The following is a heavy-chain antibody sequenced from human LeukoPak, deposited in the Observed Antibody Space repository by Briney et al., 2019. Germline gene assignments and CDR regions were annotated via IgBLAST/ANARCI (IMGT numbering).Heavy chain of an antibody. CDR2: MNPNSGNT. D-gene: IGHD6-13*01. CDR3: ATYIAAAYYYGMDV. Sequence: GASVKVSCKASGYTFTSYDINWVRQATGQGLEWMGWMNPNSGNTGYAQKFQGRVTMTRNTSISTAYMELSSLRSEDTAVYYCATYIAAAYYYGMDVWGQGTTVTVSS. V-gene: IGHV1-8*01. J-gene: IGHJ6*02. CDR1: GYTFTSYD.